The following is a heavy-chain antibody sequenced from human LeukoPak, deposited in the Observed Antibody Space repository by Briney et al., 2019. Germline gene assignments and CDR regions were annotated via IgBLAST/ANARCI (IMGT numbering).Heavy chain of an antibody. CDR3: AKYRGMTGTSELDY. J-gene: IGHJ4*02. Sequence: GGSLRLSCVVSGFTFSNYDMTWVRQAPGKGLEWVSSITSSGDVTFYSDSVKGRFTISRDNSQNTLYLQMNSLRAGDTAIYFCAKYRGMTGTSELDYWGQGTLVTVSS. D-gene: IGHD1-7*01. CDR1: GFTFSNYD. CDR2: ITSSGDVT. V-gene: IGHV3-23*01.